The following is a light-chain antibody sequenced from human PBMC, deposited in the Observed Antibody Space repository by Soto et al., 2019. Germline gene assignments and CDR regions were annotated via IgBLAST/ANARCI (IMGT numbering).Light chain of an antibody. CDR2: ENN. V-gene: IGLV1-51*02. Sequence: QSVLTQPASVSAAPGQKVTISCSGSSSNIGNNYLSWYQQLPGTAPKLLIYENNKRPSGIPDRFSGSKSGTSATLGITGLQTGDEADYYSGTWDYSLSAGVFGGGTKLTVL. CDR3: GTWDYSLSAGV. J-gene: IGLJ2*01. CDR1: SSNIGNNY.